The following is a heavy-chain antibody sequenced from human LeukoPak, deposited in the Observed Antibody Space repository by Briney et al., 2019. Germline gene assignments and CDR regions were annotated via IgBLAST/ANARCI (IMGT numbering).Heavy chain of an antibody. D-gene: IGHD3-22*01. V-gene: IGHV3-66*01. CDR2: TYSGGST. CDR3: ARDVIVVAPNDAFDI. Sequence: PWGSLRLSCAASGFTVSSNYMSWVRQAPGKGLEWVSVTYSGGSTYYADSVKGRFTISRDNSKNTLYLQMNSLRAEDTAVYYCARDVIVVAPNDAFDIWGQGTMVTVSS. J-gene: IGHJ3*02. CDR1: GFTVSSNY.